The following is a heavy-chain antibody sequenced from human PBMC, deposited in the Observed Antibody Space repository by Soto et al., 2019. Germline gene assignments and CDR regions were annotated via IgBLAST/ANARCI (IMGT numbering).Heavy chain of an antibody. D-gene: IGHD3-9*01. CDR3: ARSAVLTGYSDY. J-gene: IGHJ4*02. CDR1: GFTFSSYS. Sequence: EVQLVESGGGLVKPGGSLRLSCAASGFTFSSYSMNWVRQAPGKGLEWVSSISSSSSYIYYADSVKGRFTISRDNAKNSLYLQMNSLRAEDTAVYYCARSAVLTGYSDYWGQGTLVTVSS. V-gene: IGHV3-21*01. CDR2: ISSSSSYI.